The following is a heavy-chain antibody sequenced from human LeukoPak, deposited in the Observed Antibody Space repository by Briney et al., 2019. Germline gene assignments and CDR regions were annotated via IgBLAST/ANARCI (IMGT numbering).Heavy chain of an antibody. CDR3: ARGAYYDSNGYPY. J-gene: IGHJ4*02. CDR2: ISPYNGNT. CDR1: GYSFTTYA. Sequence: GASVKVSCKTSGYSFTTYAISWVRQAPGQGLEWMGWISPYNGNTKYPQNRQGRVTLTTDTSTTTAYLELRSLRSDDTAVYYCARGAYYDSNGYPYWGQGTLVTVSS. V-gene: IGHV1-18*01. D-gene: IGHD3-22*01.